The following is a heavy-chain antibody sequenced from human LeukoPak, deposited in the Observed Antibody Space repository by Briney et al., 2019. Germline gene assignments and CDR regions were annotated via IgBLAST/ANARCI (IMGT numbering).Heavy chain of an antibody. D-gene: IGHD4-17*01. CDR1: GGSISSYY. Sequence: PSETLSLTCTVSGGSISSYYWSWIRQPAGKGLEWIGRIYTSGSTNYNPSLKSRVTMSVDTSKNQFSLKLSSVTAADTAAYYCARASHDYGDYSHFDYWGQGTLVTVSS. V-gene: IGHV4-4*07. CDR2: IYTSGST. J-gene: IGHJ4*02. CDR3: ARASHDYGDYSHFDY.